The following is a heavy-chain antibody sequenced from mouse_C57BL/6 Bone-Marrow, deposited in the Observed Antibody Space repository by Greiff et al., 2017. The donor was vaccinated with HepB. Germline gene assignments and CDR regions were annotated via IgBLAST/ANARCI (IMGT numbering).Heavy chain of an antibody. CDR1: GFNIKDDY. J-gene: IGHJ1*03. Sequence: VQLQQSGAELVRPGASVKLSCTASGFNIKDDYMHWVKQRPEQGLEWIGWIDPENGDTEYASKFQGKATITADTSSNTAYLQLSSLTSEDTAVYYCTRAYYGSSYWYFDVWGTGTTVTVSS. CDR3: TRAYYGSSYWYFDV. V-gene: IGHV14-4*01. CDR2: IDPENGDT. D-gene: IGHD1-1*01.